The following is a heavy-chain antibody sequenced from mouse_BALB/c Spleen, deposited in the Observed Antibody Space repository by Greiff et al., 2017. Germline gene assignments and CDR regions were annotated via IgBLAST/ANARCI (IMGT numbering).Heavy chain of an antibody. CDR3: ARKGYYSMDY. CDR1: GFTFSSYT. D-gene: IGHD1-1*01. V-gene: IGHV5-9*03. CDR2: ISSGGGNT. Sequence: EVKLVESGGGLVKPGGSLKLSCAASGFTFSSYTMSWVRQTPEKRLEWVATISSGGGNTYYPDSVKGRFTISRDNAKNNLYLQMSSLRSEDTALYYCARKGYYSMDYWGQGTSVTVSS. J-gene: IGHJ4*01.